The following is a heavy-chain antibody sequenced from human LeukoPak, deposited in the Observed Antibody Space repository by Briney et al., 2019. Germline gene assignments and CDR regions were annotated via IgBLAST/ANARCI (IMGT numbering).Heavy chain of an antibody. J-gene: IGHJ4*02. Sequence: GASVRVSCKASGYTFTSYDINWVRQAAGQGLEWMGWMNPNSGNTGYAQKFQGRVTMTRNTSISTAYMELSRLRSEDTAVYYCARGLLWFGELSDYWGQGTLVTVSS. V-gene: IGHV1-8*01. CDR3: ARGLLWFGELSDY. D-gene: IGHD3-10*01. CDR1: GYTFTSYD. CDR2: MNPNSGNT.